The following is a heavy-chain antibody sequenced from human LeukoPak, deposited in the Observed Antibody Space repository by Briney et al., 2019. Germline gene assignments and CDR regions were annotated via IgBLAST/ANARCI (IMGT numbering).Heavy chain of an antibody. D-gene: IGHD2/OR15-2a*01. CDR2: INPNSGGT. V-gene: IGHV1-2*02. CDR1: GYTFSGYY. CDR3: ARDRAGPFDY. Sequence: ASVKVSCKASGYTFSGYYIFWVRRAPGQGLEWMGWINPNSGGTNYAPEFQGRLTMTRDTSITTAYMELSTLRSDDTAVYYCARDRAGPFDYWGQGTLVTVSS. J-gene: IGHJ4*02.